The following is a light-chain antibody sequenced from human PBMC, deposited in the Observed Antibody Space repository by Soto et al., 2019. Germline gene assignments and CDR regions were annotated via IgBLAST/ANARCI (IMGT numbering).Light chain of an antibody. CDR1: QSVSSSY. V-gene: IGKV3-20*01. Sequence: EIVFKQSPGTLSLSPGEKDTLSFRASQSVSSSYLAWYQQKPGQAPRLLIYGASSRATGIPDRFSGSGSGTDFTLTISRLEPEDFAVYYCQHHGTFGQGTKVDIK. CDR3: QHHGT. CDR2: GAS. J-gene: IGKJ1*01.